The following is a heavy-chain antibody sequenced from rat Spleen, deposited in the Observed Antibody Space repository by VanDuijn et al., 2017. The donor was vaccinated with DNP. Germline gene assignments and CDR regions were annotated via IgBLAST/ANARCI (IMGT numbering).Heavy chain of an antibody. CDR2: ITANGAYT. V-gene: IGHV5-31*01. J-gene: IGHJ4*01. Sequence: EVKLVESGGDLVQPGKSLKLSCVASGFSVIHDWMTWIRQVPGKGLEWVASITANGAYTYYPDSLKGRFTISRDNAAKTLYLHMDSLRSEDTATYYCARPSNYGTYGPMDAWGQGTSVTVSS. CDR3: ARPSNYGTYGPMDA. D-gene: IGHD1-3*01. CDR1: GFSVIHDW.